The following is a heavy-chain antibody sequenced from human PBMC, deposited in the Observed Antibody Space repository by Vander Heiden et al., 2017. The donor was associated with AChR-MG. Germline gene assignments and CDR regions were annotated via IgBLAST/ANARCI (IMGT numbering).Heavy chain of an antibody. J-gene: IGHJ5*02. D-gene: IGHD3-10*01. V-gene: IGHV1-8*01. CDR3: ARGRGTMVRGVIITPNWFDP. CDR2: MNPNSGNT. CDR1: GYTSTSYH. Sequence: QVQLVQSGAEVKKPGASVKVSCKASGYTSTSYHINGVRQATGQRLEWMGWMNPNSGNTGYAQKFQGRVTMTRNTSISTAYMELRRLRSEDTAVYYCARGRGTMVRGVIITPNWFDPWGQGTLVTVSS.